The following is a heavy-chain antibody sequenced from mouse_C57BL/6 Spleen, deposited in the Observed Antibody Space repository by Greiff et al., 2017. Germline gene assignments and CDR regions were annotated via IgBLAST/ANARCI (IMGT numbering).Heavy chain of an antibody. Sequence: QVQLQQSGAELVKPGASVKLSCKASGYTFTSYWMHWVKQRPGQGLEWIGMIHPNSGSTNYNEKFKSKATLTVDKSSSTAYMQLSSLTSEDSAVYYCARAGEDYFDYWGQGTTLTVSS. CDR3: ARAGEDYFDY. CDR1: GYTFTSYW. J-gene: IGHJ2*01. CDR2: IHPNSGST. V-gene: IGHV1-64*01.